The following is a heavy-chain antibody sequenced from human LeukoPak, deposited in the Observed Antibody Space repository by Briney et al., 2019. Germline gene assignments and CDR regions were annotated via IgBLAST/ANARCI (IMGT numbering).Heavy chain of an antibody. CDR2: INDDETST. CDR1: GFSFSSSW. D-gene: IGHD5-12*01. V-gene: IGHV3-74*01. J-gene: IGHJ5*02. Sequence: GGSLRLSCAASGFSFSSSWMHWVRQVPGKGLEWVSRINDDETSTTYAESVKGRFTISRDNAKNTLFLQMNSLRAEDTAVYYCAKPPGLRRLDPWGQGTLVTVSS. CDR3: AKPPGLRRLDP.